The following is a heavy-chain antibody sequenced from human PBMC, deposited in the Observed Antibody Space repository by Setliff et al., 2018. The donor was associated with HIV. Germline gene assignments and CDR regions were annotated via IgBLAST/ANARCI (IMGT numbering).Heavy chain of an antibody. V-gene: IGHV3-73*01. J-gene: IGHJ1*01. CDR1: GFAFVGAE. CDR2: IRNKFNSLAT. Sequence: PGGSLRLSCAASGFAFVGAEIHWVRQASGKGLEWVGRIRNKFNSLATQYGESLEGRFTISRDDSKNTAYLQMRSLKTDDTAVYFCATNVRVPGSSLDSWGPGSLFTVSS. D-gene: IGHD6-19*01. CDR3: ATNVRVPGSSLDS.